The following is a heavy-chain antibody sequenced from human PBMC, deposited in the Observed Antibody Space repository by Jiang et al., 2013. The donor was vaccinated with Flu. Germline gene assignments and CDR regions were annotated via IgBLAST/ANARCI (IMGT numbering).Heavy chain of an antibody. D-gene: IGHD3-10*01. CDR2: LYYSGST. CDR3: ARVAIGSGSHPLN. CDR1: GGSINSYY. Sequence: GPGLVKPSETLSLTCTVSGGSINSYYWSWVRQPPGTGLEWIGYLYYSGSTKYSPSLKSRVTISVDTSKNQFSLKLSSVTAADTAVYYCARVAIGSGSHPLNWGQGTLVTVSS. J-gene: IGHJ4*02. V-gene: IGHV4-59*01.